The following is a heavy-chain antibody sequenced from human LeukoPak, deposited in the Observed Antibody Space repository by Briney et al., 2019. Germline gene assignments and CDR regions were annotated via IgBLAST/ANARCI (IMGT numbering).Heavy chain of an antibody. CDR3: AKGIYSSGWSYFDY. Sequence: PGGSLRLSCAASGFTFSNSAMSWVRQAPGKGLEWVSTLSGSGITTYYADSVKGRFTISRDNSKNTLYLQMSSLRAEDTAVYYCAKGIYSSGWSYFDYWGHGTLVTASS. D-gene: IGHD6-19*01. CDR2: LSGSGITT. V-gene: IGHV3-23*01. J-gene: IGHJ4*01. CDR1: GFTFSNSA.